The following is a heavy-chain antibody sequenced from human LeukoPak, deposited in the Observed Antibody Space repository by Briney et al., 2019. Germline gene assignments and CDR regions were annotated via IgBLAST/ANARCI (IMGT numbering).Heavy chain of an antibody. D-gene: IGHD3-3*01. Sequence: ASVKVSCKASGYTFTSYDINWVRQATGQGLEWMGWMNPNSGNTGYAQKFQGRVTMTRNTSISTAYMELSSLRSEDTAVYYCARGKSGRRSNWFDPWGQGTLVTVSS. J-gene: IGHJ5*02. CDR2: MNPNSGNT. CDR3: ARGKSGRRSNWFDP. V-gene: IGHV1-8*01. CDR1: GYTFTSYD.